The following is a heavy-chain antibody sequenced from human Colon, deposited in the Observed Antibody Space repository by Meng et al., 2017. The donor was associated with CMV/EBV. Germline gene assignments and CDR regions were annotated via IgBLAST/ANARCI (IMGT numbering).Heavy chain of an antibody. CDR3: ATFTGTLDPFHY. D-gene: IGHD1-1*01. J-gene: IGHJ4*02. CDR1: RFIFNNYG. Sequence: LGSGGGLVQPGGSLRLPCASFRFIFNNYGLAWVRQAPGKGLEWVSSISTSGAATFYADSVKGRFTISRDNSRDTVYLQMSSLRAEDTDVYYCATFTGTLDPFHYWGQGTLVTVSS. CDR2: ISTSGAAT. V-gene: IGHV3-23*01.